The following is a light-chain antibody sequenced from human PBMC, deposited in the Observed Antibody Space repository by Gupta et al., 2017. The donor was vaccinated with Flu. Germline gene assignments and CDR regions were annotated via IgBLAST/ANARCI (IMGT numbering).Light chain of an antibody. Sequence: QSALTQPASVSGSPGQSIIISCTGTSSYIGSYNYVSWYQQYPGKVPKLMIYEVSYRPSGISDRFSGSKSGNTASLTISGLQADDEADYYCSSYTGSVTVFGGGTKLTVL. CDR3: SSYTGSVTV. CDR1: SSYIGSYNY. V-gene: IGLV2-14*01. CDR2: EVS. J-gene: IGLJ3*02.